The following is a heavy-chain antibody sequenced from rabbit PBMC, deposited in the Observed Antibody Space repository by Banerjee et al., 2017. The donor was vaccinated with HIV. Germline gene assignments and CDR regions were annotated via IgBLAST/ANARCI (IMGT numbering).Heavy chain of an antibody. J-gene: IGHJ4*01. Sequence: QSLEESGGDLVKPEGSLTLTCTASGFSLSSYYMCWVRQAPGKRPEWIAYIYAGSSGSTYYASWAKGRFTISSHNAQNTLYLQLNSLTAADTATYFCVSDSGGWGGDLWGPGTLVTVS. CDR2: IYAGSSGST. V-gene: IGHV1S40*01. D-gene: IGHD4-1*01. CDR1: GFSLSSYY. CDR3: VSDSGGWGGDL.